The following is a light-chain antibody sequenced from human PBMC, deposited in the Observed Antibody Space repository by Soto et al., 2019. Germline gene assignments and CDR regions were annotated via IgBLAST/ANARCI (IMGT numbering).Light chain of an antibody. Sequence: EVVMTQSPATLSVSPGERATLSCRASQTVRNNLTWYQQKPGQAPRLLIYDVFTRATGVPARFSGSGSGTEFTLTISGLQSEDFAVYYCQHYNNWPLTFGGGTRVEIK. CDR3: QHYNNWPLT. CDR2: DVF. CDR1: QTVRNN. J-gene: IGKJ4*01. V-gene: IGKV3-15*01.